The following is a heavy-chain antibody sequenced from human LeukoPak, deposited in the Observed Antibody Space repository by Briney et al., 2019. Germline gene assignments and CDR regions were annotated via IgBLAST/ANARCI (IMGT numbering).Heavy chain of an antibody. CDR3: ARVGPSYCSSTSCKEEQQLGLRGYMDV. CDR2: ISSSSSTI. D-gene: IGHD2-2*01. Sequence: GGSLRLSCAASGFTFSSYSMNWVRQAPGKGLEWVSYISSSSSTIYYADSVKGRFTISRDNAKNSLYLQMNSLRAEDTAVYYCARVGPSYCSSTSCKEEQQLGLRGYMDVWGKGTTVTVSS. V-gene: IGHV3-48*04. J-gene: IGHJ6*03. CDR1: GFTFSSYS.